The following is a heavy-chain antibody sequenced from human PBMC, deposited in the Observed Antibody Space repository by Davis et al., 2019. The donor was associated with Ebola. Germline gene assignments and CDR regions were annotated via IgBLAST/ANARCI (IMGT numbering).Heavy chain of an antibody. Sequence: GSLRLSCAVYGGSFSGYYWSWIRQPPGTGLEWIGYIYYSGSTNYNPSLKSRVTISVDTSKNQFSLKLSSVTAADTAVYYCARGSVEQQLVRGLENFDYWGQGTLVTVSS. D-gene: IGHD6-13*01. J-gene: IGHJ4*02. CDR3: ARGSVEQQLVRGLENFDY. CDR1: GGSFSGYY. CDR2: IYYSGST. V-gene: IGHV4-59*08.